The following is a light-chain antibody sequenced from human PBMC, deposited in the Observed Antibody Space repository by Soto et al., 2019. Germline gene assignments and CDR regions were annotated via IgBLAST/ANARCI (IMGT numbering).Light chain of an antibody. J-gene: IGKJ1*01. V-gene: IGKV2-30*01. CDR1: QSLVYRDGNTY. CDR3: MQGTHWPWT. CDR2: QVS. Sequence: DVVMTQSPLSLPVTLGQPASISCRSSQSLVYRDGNTYLAWFQQRPGQSPRRLIYQVSTRDSGVPDRFSGSGSGTDFTLRFSRVEAEDVGVYYCMQGTHWPWTFGQGTKVDIK.